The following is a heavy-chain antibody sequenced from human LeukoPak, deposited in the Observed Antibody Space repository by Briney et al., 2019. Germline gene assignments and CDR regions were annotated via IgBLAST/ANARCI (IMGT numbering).Heavy chain of an antibody. D-gene: IGHD1-26*01. CDR2: ISSNGGST. V-gene: IGHV3-64*01. CDR3: ARAGELLLSDY. CDR1: GFTFSSYA. Sequence: PGGSLRLSCAASGFTFSSYAMHWVRQAPGKGLEYVSAISSNGGSTYYANSVKGRFTISRDNSKNTLYLQMGSLRAEDMAVYYCARAGELLLSDYWGQGTLVTVSS. J-gene: IGHJ4*02.